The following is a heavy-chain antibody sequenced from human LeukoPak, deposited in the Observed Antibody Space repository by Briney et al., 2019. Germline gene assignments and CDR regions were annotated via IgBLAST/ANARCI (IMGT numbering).Heavy chain of an antibody. D-gene: IGHD3-10*01. V-gene: IGHV3-9*01. J-gene: IGHJ6*04. Sequence: FLRLSCSASGFTFDGYAMHWVRQVPGRGLEWVSGISWNSNNIDYAGSVKGRFTISRDNAKNSLYLQMNSLRADDTAVYYRARRTEWFGEGVAEDYYYYGMDVWAKGTTVTVPS. CDR3: ARRTEWFGEGVAEDYYYYGMDV. CDR2: ISWNSNNI. CDR1: GFTFDGYA.